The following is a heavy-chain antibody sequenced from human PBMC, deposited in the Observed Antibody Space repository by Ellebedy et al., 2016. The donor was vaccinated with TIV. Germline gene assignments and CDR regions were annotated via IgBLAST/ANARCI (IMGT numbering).Heavy chain of an antibody. J-gene: IGHJ5*02. V-gene: IGHV1-3*01. D-gene: IGHD2-2*01. CDR2: INAGNGNT. CDR3: ARELVPATGMEGFDP. CDR1: GGTFSSYA. Sequence: ASVKVSCKASGGTFSSYAISWVRQAPGQRLGWMGWINAGNGNTKYSQKFQGRVTITRDTSASTAYMELSSLKSEDTAVYYCARELVPATGMEGFDPWGQGTLVTVSS.